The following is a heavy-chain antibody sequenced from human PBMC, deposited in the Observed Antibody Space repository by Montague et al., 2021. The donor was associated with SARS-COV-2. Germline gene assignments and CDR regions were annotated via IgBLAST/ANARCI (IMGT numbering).Heavy chain of an antibody. CDR3: VARADYYYGVDV. V-gene: IGHV3-21*01. CDR1: GFTFSSYS. J-gene: IGHJ6*02. Sequence: SLRLSCAASGFTFSSYSMNWVRQAPGKGLEWVSSISTSSSYICYADSVKGRFTISRDNAKNSLYLQMNSLRAEDTALYYCVARADYYYGVDVWGQGTAVTVSS. CDR2: ISTSSSYI.